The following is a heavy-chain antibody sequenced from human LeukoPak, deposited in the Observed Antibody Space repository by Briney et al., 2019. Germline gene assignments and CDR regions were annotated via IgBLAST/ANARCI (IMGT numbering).Heavy chain of an antibody. Sequence: GGSLRLSCATSGFSFTDYPMNWIRQAPGKGLEWISNIRTTAEGAKYAYYADSVKGRVTISRDDGKNTLYLHMNSLRDDDTAVYYCATGQRYAFDYWGQGILVTVSS. D-gene: IGHD3-9*01. CDR3: ATGQRYAFDY. CDR1: GFSFTDYP. V-gene: IGHV3-48*02. CDR2: IRTTAEGAKYA. J-gene: IGHJ4*02.